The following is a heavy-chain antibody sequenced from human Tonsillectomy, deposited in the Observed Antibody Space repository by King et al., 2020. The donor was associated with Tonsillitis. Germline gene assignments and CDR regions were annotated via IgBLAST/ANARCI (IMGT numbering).Heavy chain of an antibody. CDR1: GYPFSYYG. CDR2: IHGDGSEI. D-gene: IGHD5-18*01. V-gene: IGHV3-30*02. CDR3: GKDYKSEYINF. J-gene: IGHJ4*02. Sequence: VQLVESGGGVDQPGGSLRLSCAASGYPFSYYGMHWVRQAPGKGLDWVAFIHGDGSEIYYADSVKGRFTISRENSKNTVYLQMNSLRHEDTAVYYCGKDYKSEYINFWGQGTLVTVSS.